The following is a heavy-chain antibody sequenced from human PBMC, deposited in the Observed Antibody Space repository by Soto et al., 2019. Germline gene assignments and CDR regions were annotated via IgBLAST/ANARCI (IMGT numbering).Heavy chain of an antibody. V-gene: IGHV3-7*03. Sequence: GGSLRLSCAASGFTFSSYWMSWVRQAPGKGLEWVANIKQDGSEKYYVDSVKGRFTISRDNAKNSLYLQMNSLRAEDTAVYYCARGKPTRRYSSGWPRPNYYYYGVDVWGQGTTVTVSS. D-gene: IGHD6-19*01. CDR2: IKQDGSEK. CDR3: ARGKPTRRYSSGWPRPNYYYYGVDV. J-gene: IGHJ6*02. CDR1: GFTFSSYW.